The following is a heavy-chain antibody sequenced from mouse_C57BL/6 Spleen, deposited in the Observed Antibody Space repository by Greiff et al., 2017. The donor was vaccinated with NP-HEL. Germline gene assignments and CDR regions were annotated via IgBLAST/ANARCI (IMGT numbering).Heavy chain of an antibody. CDR1: GYTFTSYW. D-gene: IGHD2-5*01. CDR2: IDPSDSYT. CDR3: AREGMDSNYAGFAY. Sequence: QVQLQQPGAELVKPGASVKLSCKASGYTFTSYWMQWVKQRPGQGLEWIGEIDPSDSYTNYNQKFKGKATLTVDTSSSTAYMQLSRLTSEDSAVYYCAREGMDSNYAGFAYWGQGTLVTVSA. J-gene: IGHJ3*01. V-gene: IGHV1-50*01.